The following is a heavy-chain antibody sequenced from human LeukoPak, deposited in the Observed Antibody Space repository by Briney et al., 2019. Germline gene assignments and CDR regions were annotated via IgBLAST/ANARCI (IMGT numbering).Heavy chain of an antibody. J-gene: IGHJ4*02. D-gene: IGHD3-22*01. CDR1: GYTFTSYG. CDR2: INPNSGGT. Sequence: ASVKVSCTASGYTFTSYGISWVRQAPGQGLEWMGRINPNSGGTNYAQKFQGRVTMTRDTSISTAYMELSRLRSDDTAVYYCARPVYYDSSGYPYYFDYWGQGTLVTVSS. V-gene: IGHV1-2*06. CDR3: ARPVYYDSSGYPYYFDY.